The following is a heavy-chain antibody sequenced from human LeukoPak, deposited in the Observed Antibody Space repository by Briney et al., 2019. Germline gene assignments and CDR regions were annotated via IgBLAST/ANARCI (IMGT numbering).Heavy chain of an antibody. CDR1: GGSISSGGYY. Sequence: SQTLSLTCTVSGGSISSGGYYWSWIRQPPGKGLEWIGYIYYSGSTYYNPSLKSRVTISVDTSKNQFSLKLSSVTAADTAVYYCARGGDIVVVPAAMLRYGMDVWGKGTTVTVSS. D-gene: IGHD2-2*01. J-gene: IGHJ6*04. V-gene: IGHV4-31*03. CDR2: IYYSGST. CDR3: ARGGDIVVVPAAMLRYGMDV.